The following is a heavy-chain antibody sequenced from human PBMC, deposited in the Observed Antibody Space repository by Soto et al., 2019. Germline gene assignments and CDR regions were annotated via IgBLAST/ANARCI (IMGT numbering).Heavy chain of an antibody. CDR3: ARVRSSGSLCWYFDL. CDR2: IYTSGST. V-gene: IGHV4-4*07. CDR1: GGSISSYD. J-gene: IGHJ2*01. Sequence: SETLSLTGTVSGGSISSYDCSWIRQPAGKGLEWIGRIYTSGSTNYNPSLKSRVTMSVDTSKNQFSLKLSSVTAADTAVYYCARVRSSGSLCWYFDLWGRGTLVTVSS. D-gene: IGHD1-26*01.